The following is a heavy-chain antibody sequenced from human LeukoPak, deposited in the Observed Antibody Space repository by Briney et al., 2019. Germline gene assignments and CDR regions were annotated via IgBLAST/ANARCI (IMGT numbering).Heavy chain of an antibody. CDR2: INPSGGST. J-gene: IGHJ4*02. CDR3: ARDQGSGWYVGY. V-gene: IGHV1-46*01. D-gene: IGHD6-19*01. Sequence: ASVKVSCKASGYTFTSYYMHWVRQAPGQGLEWMGIINPSGGSTSYAQKFQSRVTMTRDMSTSTVYMELSSLRSEDTAVYYCARDQGSGWYVGYWGQGTLVTVSS. CDR1: GYTFTSYY.